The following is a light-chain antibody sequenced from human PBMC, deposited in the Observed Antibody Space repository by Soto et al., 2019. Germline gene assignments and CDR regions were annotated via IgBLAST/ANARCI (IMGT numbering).Light chain of an antibody. J-gene: IGKJ4*01. CDR3: QQRSNWPLT. CDR1: QSVSSY. V-gene: IGKV3-11*01. Sequence: DIVLTQSPATLSLSPGERATLSCRASQSVSSYLAWYQQKPGQAPRLPIYDASNRATGIPARFSGSGSGTDFTLTISSLEPEDFAVYYCQQRSNWPLTFGGGTKV. CDR2: DAS.